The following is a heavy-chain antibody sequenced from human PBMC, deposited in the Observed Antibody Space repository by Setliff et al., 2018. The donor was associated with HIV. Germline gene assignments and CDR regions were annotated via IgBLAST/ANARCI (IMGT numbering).Heavy chain of an antibody. D-gene: IGHD2-2*02. CDR1: GGSIGGPSYY. CDR3: ARQQAIIGVQWASAAFDI. Sequence: SETLSLTCSVSGGSIGGPSYYWGWIRQPPGKGLEWIGSIHYSGKSHYNPSLNSRLPISVDTSKSQFFLKLRSVAAADTAIYYCARQQAIIGVQWASAAFDIWGQGTMVTVSS. J-gene: IGHJ3*02. CDR2: IHYSGKS. V-gene: IGHV4-39*01.